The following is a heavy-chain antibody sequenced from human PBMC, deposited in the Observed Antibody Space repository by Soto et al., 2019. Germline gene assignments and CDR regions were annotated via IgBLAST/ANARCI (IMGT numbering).Heavy chain of an antibody. V-gene: IGHV3-23*01. CDR1: GFSVSVSY. J-gene: IGHJ4*02. D-gene: IGHD6-13*01. CDR2: ISGSGGST. Sequence: GGSLRLSCAASGFSVSVSYMGWVRQAPGKGLEWVSTISGSGGSTYYADSVKGRFTISRDNSKNTLYLQMNSLRAEDTAVYYCAKDQGSSWYGIDYWGKGTLVTVSS. CDR3: AKDQGSSWYGIDY.